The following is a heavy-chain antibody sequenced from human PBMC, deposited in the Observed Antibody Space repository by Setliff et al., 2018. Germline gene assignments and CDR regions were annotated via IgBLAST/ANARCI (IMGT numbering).Heavy chain of an antibody. CDR3: ARRETYYNFWSGYYAY. V-gene: IGHV4-4*02. CDR2: IYHSGST. J-gene: IGHJ4*02. Sequence: PSETLSLTCAVSGGSISSSNWWSWVRQPPGKGLEWIGSIYHSGSTYYNPSLKSRVTISVDTSKNQFSLKLSSVTAADTAVYYCARRETYYNFWSGYYAYWGQGTLVTVSS. D-gene: IGHD3-3*01. CDR1: GGSISSSNW.